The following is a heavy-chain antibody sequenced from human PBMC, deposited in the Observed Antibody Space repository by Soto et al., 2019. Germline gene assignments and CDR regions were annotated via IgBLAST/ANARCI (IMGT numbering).Heavy chain of an antibody. CDR3: ARGRHFYGIDY. CDR2: IGHSGST. Sequence: PSETLSLTCAVCGGSFSGYFWSWVRQPPGRGLDWIGEIGHSGSTNYNPSLKSRVTISIDTSKNQFSLKLSSVTAADTAVYYCARGRHFYGIDYWGQGALVTVSS. V-gene: IGHV4-34*01. CDR1: GGSFSGYF. J-gene: IGHJ4*02. D-gene: IGHD3-10*01.